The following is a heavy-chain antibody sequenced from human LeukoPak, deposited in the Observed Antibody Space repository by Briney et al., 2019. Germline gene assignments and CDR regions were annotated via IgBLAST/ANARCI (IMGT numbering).Heavy chain of an antibody. Sequence: PGGSLRLSCAASGFTFSSYEMNWVRQAPGKGLEWVSYISSSGSTIYYADSVKGRFTISRDNAKNSLYLQMNSLRAEDTAVYYCARDQKDTLLWFGDPGAVDYWGQGTLVTVFS. CDR1: GFTFSSYE. J-gene: IGHJ4*02. CDR3: ARDQKDTLLWFGDPGAVDY. CDR2: ISSSGSTI. V-gene: IGHV3-48*03. D-gene: IGHD3-10*01.